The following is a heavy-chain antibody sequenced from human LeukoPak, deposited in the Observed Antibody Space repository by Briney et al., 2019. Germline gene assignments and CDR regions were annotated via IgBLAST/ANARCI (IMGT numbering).Heavy chain of an antibody. Sequence: GGSLRLSCAASGFTFSSYAMSWVRQAPGKGLEWISAISGSGGSTYYVDSVKGRFTISRDNSKNTLYLQMNSLRVEDTAVYYCAKLPVAGLYFDYWGQGTLVTVSS. CDR1: GFTFSSYA. CDR2: ISGSGGST. J-gene: IGHJ4*02. V-gene: IGHV3-23*01. D-gene: IGHD6-19*01. CDR3: AKLPVAGLYFDY.